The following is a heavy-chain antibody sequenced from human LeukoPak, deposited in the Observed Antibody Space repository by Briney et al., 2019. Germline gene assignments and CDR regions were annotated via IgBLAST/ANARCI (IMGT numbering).Heavy chain of an antibody. V-gene: IGHV3-9*01. CDR2: ISWNSGSI. J-gene: IGHJ4*02. D-gene: IGHD3-10*01. Sequence: PGGSLRLSCAASGFTFDDYAMHWVRQAPGKGLEWVSGISWNSGSIGYADSVKGRFTISRDNAKNSLYLQMNSLRAEDTALYYCAKGYGSGSYNNYFDYWGQGTLVTVSS. CDR3: AKGYGSGSYNNYFDY. CDR1: GFTFDDYA.